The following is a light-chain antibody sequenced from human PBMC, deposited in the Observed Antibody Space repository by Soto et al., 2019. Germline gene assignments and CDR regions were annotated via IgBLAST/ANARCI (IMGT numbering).Light chain of an antibody. CDR2: DVS. CDR1: SSDVGGYNY. J-gene: IGLJ1*01. Sequence: QSALTQPASVSGSPGQSITISCTGTSSDVGGYNYVSWYQQHPGKAPKLMIYDVSNRPSGVSNRFSGSKSGNTASLTISGLQAEDEADYYCSSYTSSSTSVFGTGT. V-gene: IGLV2-14*01. CDR3: SSYTSSSTSV.